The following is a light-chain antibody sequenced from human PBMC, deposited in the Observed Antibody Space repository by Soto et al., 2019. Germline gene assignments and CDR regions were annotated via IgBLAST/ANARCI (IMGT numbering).Light chain of an antibody. J-gene: IGKJ5*01. Sequence: DIQMTQSPSSLSASVGDRVTITCRASQSISSYLNWYQQRPGKAPNLLIYAASSLQSGVPSRFSGSGSGTDFTLTINSLPPEDFATYYCQQSYSDPLTFGQGTRLEIK. V-gene: IGKV1-39*01. CDR1: QSISSY. CDR3: QQSYSDPLT. CDR2: AAS.